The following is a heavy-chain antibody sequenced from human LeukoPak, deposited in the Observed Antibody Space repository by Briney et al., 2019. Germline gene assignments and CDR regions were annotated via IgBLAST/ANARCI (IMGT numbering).Heavy chain of an antibody. CDR3: ARASYSYDINGWVPFDY. V-gene: IGHV4-4*07. D-gene: IGHD3-22*01. J-gene: IGHJ4*02. CDR2: IYTSGST. CDR1: GGSISSYY. Sequence: MPAETLSLTCTVSGGSISSYYWSWIRQPAGKVLEWIGRIYTSGSTNYNPSLKSRVTISGDTSKNQFSLRLSSVTAADTAVYYCARASYSYDINGWVPFDYWGQGTLVTVSS.